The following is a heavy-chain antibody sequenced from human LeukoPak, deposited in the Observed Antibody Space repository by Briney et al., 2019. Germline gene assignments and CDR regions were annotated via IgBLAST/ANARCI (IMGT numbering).Heavy chain of an antibody. J-gene: IGHJ4*02. Sequence: GGSLRLSCAASGFTFSSFGMHWVRRAPGKGLEWMTFIRNDGTVQYYADSVKGRFTISRDNAKNSLYLQMNSLRAEDTAVYYCARTAYYYDSSGYTEFWGQGTLVTVSS. V-gene: IGHV3-30*02. CDR1: GFTFSSFG. D-gene: IGHD3-22*01. CDR3: ARTAYYYDSSGYTEF. CDR2: IRNDGTVQ.